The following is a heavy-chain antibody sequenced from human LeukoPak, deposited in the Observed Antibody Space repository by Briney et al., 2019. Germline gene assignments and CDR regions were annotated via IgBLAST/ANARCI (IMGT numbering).Heavy chain of an antibody. J-gene: IGHJ3*02. V-gene: IGHV4-39*01. CDR2: IYYSGST. Sequence: SETLSLTCTVSGGSISSSSYYWGWIRQPPGKGLEWIGSIYYSGSTYYNLSLKSRVTISVDTSKNQFSLKLSSVTAADTAVYYCARHAIVVVIAISPDAFDIWGQGTMVTVSS. D-gene: IGHD2-21*01. CDR3: ARHAIVVVIAISPDAFDI. CDR1: GGSISSSSYY.